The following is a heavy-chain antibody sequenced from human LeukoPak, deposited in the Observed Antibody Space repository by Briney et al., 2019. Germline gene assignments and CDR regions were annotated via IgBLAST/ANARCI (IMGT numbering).Heavy chain of an antibody. V-gene: IGHV4-39*01. CDR3: ARNRSDCSSGSCSFTGFDS. CDR2: IYYSGST. Sequence: SETLSLTCTVSGGPISSTNSYWGWIRQPPGKGLEWIGSIYYSGSTHYNPSLKSRVSISVDTSRSEFSLRLRSVTAGDTAIYYCARNRSDCSSGSCSFTGFDSWGQGILVTVSS. J-gene: IGHJ4*02. D-gene: IGHD2-15*01. CDR1: GGPISSTNSY.